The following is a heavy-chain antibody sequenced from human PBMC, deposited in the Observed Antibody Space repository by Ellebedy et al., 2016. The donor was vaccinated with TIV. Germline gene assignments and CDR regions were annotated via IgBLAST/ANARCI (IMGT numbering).Heavy chain of an antibody. V-gene: IGHV5-51*01. CDR1: GYSFTSYW. CDR2: IYPRDSDT. Sequence: GESLKISCKGSGYSFTSYWIGWVRQMPGKVRELMGIIYPRDSDTRYSPAFQGQVTIAADKSISTAYLQWSSLKASDTAMYYCARAMVRGGPCGMDVWGQGTTVTVSS. J-gene: IGHJ6*02. CDR3: ARAMVRGGPCGMDV. D-gene: IGHD3-10*01.